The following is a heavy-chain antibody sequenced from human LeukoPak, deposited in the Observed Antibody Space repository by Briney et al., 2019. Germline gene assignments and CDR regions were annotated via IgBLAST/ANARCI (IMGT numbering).Heavy chain of an antibody. J-gene: IGHJ6*02. CDR2: VN. Sequence: VNHYVDSVKGRFTISRDNAKNSLYLQMSNLRAEDTAVYFCARGGGLHVWGQGATVTVSS. V-gene: IGHV3-7*04. CDR3: ARGGGLHV.